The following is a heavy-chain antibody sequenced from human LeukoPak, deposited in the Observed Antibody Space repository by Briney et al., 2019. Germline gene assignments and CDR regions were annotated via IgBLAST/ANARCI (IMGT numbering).Heavy chain of an antibody. CDR2: ITDNGATT. V-gene: IGHV3-23*01. CDR1: GFTVSSNY. J-gene: IGHJ4*02. D-gene: IGHD2-8*01. CDR3: AKQLNGAYFFDY. Sequence: PGGSLRLSCAASGFTVSSNYMSWVRQAPGKGLQWVSVITDNGATTFYTDSVRGRFTISRDNSKNTLYLQMNSLRADDTAIYYCAKQLNGAYFFDYWGQGTLVTVSS.